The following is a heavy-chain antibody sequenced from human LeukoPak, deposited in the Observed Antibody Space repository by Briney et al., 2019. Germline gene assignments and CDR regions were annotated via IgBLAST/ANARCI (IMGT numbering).Heavy chain of an antibody. J-gene: IGHJ4*02. CDR2: IYHSGST. CDR1: GYSISSGYY. V-gene: IGHV4-38-2*02. D-gene: IGHD3-22*01. CDR3: ARDTYYYDSSGYSYFDY. Sequence: SETLSLTCAVSGYSISSGYYWGWIRQTPGKGLEWIGSIYHSGSTYYNPSLKSRVTISVDTSKNQFSLKLSSVTAADTAVYYCARDTYYYDSSGYSYFDYWGQGTLVTVSS.